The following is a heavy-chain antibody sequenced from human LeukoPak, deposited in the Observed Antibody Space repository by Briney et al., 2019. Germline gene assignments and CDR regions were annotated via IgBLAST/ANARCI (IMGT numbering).Heavy chain of an antibody. CDR3: AKDTLVATISSGYYFDY. D-gene: IGHD5-12*01. CDR2: ISYDGSNK. Sequence: GGSLRLSCAASGFTFSSYAMHWVRQAPGKGLEWVAVISYDGSNKYYADSVKGRFTISRDNSKNTLYLQMNSLRAEDTAVYYCAKDTLVATISSGYYFDYWGQGTLVTVSS. J-gene: IGHJ4*02. CDR1: GFTFSSYA. V-gene: IGHV3-30-3*01.